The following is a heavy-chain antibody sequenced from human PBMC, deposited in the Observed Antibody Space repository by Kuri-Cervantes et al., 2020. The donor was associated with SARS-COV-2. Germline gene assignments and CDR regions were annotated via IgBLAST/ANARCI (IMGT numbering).Heavy chain of an antibody. Sequence: GGSLRLSCAASGFTFSSYSMNWFRQAPGKGLEWVGFIRSKAYGGTTEYTASVKGRFTISRDDSKSIAYLQMNSLKTEDTAVYYCTRDRKLWSPGPLLFDYWGQGTLVTVSS. V-gene: IGHV3-49*01. D-gene: IGHD5-18*01. J-gene: IGHJ4*02. CDR3: TRDRKLWSPGPLLFDY. CDR1: GFTFSSYS. CDR2: IRSKAYGGTT.